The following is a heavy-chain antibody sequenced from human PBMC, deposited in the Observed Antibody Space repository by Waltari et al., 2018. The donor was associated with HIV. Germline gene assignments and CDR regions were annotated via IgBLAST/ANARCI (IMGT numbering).Heavy chain of an antibody. CDR1: GFRLSSYE. CDR3: ARGWFDS. V-gene: IGHV3-48*03. J-gene: IGHJ5*01. Sequence: EVQLVESGGGLVQPGGSLRLSCAASGFRLSSYEMNWVRQAPGKGLEWISYISNRGSPIYYAGSVRGRFTISRDSDKNSLFLQMNSLRVEDTAVYYCARGWFDSWGQGTMVTVSS. CDR2: ISNRGSPI.